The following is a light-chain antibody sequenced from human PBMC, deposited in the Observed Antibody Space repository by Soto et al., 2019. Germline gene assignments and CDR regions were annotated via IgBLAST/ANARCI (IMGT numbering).Light chain of an antibody. CDR3: SSYTSSSTLVV. Sequence: QSALTQPASVSGSPGQSITISCTGTSSDVGGYNYVSWYQQHPGKAPKLMIYDVSNRPSGVSNRFSGSKSGNTASLTNSGLQAEDEADYYCSSYTSSSTLVVFGGGTKLTV. CDR1: SSDVGGYNY. V-gene: IGLV2-14*01. J-gene: IGLJ2*01. CDR2: DVS.